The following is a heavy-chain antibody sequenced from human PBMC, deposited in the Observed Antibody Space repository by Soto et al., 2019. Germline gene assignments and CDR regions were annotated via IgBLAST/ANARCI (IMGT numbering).Heavy chain of an antibody. J-gene: IGHJ1*01. D-gene: IGHD3-22*01. CDR1: GLTFTNAW. Sequence: PGGSLRLSCAASGLTFTNAWMRWVRQAPGKGLEWVGRIKSKTDGGTTEYPAPVKGRFTISRDDSKNTLSLQMDSLKTEDTGLYYCARDRVESGYPEYFQHWGQGT. V-gene: IGHV3-15*01. CDR2: IKSKTDGGTT. CDR3: ARDRVESGYPEYFQH.